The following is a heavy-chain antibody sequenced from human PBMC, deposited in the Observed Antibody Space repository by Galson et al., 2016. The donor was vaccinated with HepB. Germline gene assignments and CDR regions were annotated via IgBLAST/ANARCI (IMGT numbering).Heavy chain of an antibody. V-gene: IGHV3-23*01. J-gene: IGHJ4*02. Sequence: SLRLSCAASGFTFSSYAMNWVRQAPGKGLEWVSGIVGSSGSTYYADSVKGRFTISRDNSKNTLYLQMNSLRAEDTAVYYCAKDVRSFDWLLFYFDYWGQGTLVTVSS. CDR3: AKDVRSFDWLLFYFDY. D-gene: IGHD3-9*01. CDR2: IVGSSGST. CDR1: GFTFSSYA.